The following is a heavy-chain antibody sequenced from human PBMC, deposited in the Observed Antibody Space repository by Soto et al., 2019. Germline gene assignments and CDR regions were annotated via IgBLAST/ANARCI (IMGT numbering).Heavy chain of an antibody. J-gene: IGHJ4*02. CDR2: ISSGSNTI. D-gene: IGHD2-21*01. Sequence: GGSLRLSCAASGFTFSTHSMSWVRQAPGKGLEWVSYISSGSNTIYYADSVKGRFTISRDNAKNSLYLQMNSLRVEDTAVYYCARVVGGRFYWGQGTLVTVSS. CDR1: GFTFSTHS. CDR3: ARVVGGRFY. V-gene: IGHV3-48*01.